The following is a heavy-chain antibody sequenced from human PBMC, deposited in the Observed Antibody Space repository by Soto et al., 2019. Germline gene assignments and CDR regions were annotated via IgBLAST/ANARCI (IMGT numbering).Heavy chain of an antibody. CDR1: GYNFTTFW. V-gene: IGHV5-10-1*01. CDR3: ARHFPLPTDLQFYYYYYYGMDV. J-gene: IGHJ6*02. CDR2: IDPSDSYS. Sequence: GESLKISCKASGYNFTTFWISWMRQVPGKGLEWMGRIDPSDSYSNYSPSFQGHITISADKSINTAYLHFSNLKASDTAVYYCARHFPLPTDLQFYYYYYYGMDVWCQGTTVTVSS. D-gene: IGHD3-3*02.